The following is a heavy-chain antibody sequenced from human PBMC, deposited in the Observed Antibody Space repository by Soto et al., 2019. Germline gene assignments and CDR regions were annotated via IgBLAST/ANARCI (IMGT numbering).Heavy chain of an antibody. D-gene: IGHD2-15*01. CDR1: GGSFSGYY. V-gene: IGHV4-34*01. J-gene: IGHJ4*02. CDR3: ARGRTLGYCSDGRCYPAIFAY. Sequence: SETLSLTCAVYGGSFSGYYWSWIRQPPGKGLEWIGEINHSGSTNYNPSLKSRVTISVDTSKNQFSLKLSSVTAADTAVYYCARGRTLGYCSDGRCYPAIFAYWGQGTLVTVSS. CDR2: INHSGST.